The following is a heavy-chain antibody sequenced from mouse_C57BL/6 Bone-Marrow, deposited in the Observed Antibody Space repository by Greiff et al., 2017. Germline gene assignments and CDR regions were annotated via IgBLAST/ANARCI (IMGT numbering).Heavy chain of an antibody. Sequence: VQLKEPGAELVMPGASVKLSCKASGYTFTSYWMHWVKQRPGQGLEWIGEIDPSDSYTNYNQKFKGKSTLTVDKSSSTAYMQLSSLTSEDSAVYYCASSSYGYCDVWGTGTTVTVSA. V-gene: IGHV1-69*01. J-gene: IGHJ1*03. CDR1: GYTFTSYW. CDR3: ASSSYGYCDV. D-gene: IGHD1-1*01. CDR2: IDPSDSYT.